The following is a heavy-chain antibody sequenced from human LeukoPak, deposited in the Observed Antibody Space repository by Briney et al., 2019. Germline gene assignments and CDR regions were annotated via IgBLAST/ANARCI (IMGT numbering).Heavy chain of an antibody. D-gene: IGHD2-2*01. J-gene: IGHJ6*03. CDR2: IYYSGST. CDR3: ARAVVPAALYYYDYMDV. V-gene: IGHV4-59*11. Sequence: SETLSLTCTVSGSSISSHYWSWIRQPPGKGLEWIGYIYYSGSTNYNPSLKSRVTISVDTSKNQFSLKLSSVTAADTAVYYCARAVVPAALYYYDYMDVWGKGTTVTVSS. CDR1: GSSISSHY.